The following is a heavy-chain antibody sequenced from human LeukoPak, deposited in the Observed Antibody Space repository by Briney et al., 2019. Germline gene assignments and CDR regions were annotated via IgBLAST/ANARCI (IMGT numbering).Heavy chain of an antibody. CDR2: IYPNSGGT. D-gene: IGHD2-2*01. J-gene: IGHJ4*02. CDR1: GYTFTGYY. CDR3: ARDGGDIVVVPAAVDY. Sequence: ASVKVSCKASGYTFTGYYMHWVRQAPGQGLERMGWIYPNSGGTNYAQKCQGRVTMTRDTSISTAYMELSRLRSDDTAVYYCARDGGDIVVVPAAVDYWGQGTLVTVSS. V-gene: IGHV1-2*02.